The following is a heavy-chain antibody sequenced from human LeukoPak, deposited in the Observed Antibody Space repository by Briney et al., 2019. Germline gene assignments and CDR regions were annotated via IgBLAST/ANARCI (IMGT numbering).Heavy chain of an antibody. V-gene: IGHV4-59*01. J-gene: IGHJ6*02. CDR2: IYYSGST. Sequence: SETLSLTCTVSGGSISSYYWSWIRQPPGKGLEWIGYIYYSGSTNYNPSLKSRVTISVDTSKNQFSPKLSSVTAADTAVYYCARGQYYGGWYYYGMDVWGQGTTVTVSS. D-gene: IGHD4-23*01. CDR3: ARGQYYGGWYYYGMDV. CDR1: GGSISSYY.